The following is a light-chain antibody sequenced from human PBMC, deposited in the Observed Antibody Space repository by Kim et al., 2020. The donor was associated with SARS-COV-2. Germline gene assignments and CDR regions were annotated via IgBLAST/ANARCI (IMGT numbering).Light chain of an antibody. Sequence: GQSVTISCSGTSSDVGGYKCVSWYQQHPGKVPKLIIYDVSKRPSGVPDRFSGSKSGNSASLTISGLQAEDEADYYCCSYAGSYIWVFGGGTQLTVL. J-gene: IGLJ2*01. V-gene: IGLV2-11*01. CDR1: SSDVGGYKC. CDR3: CSYAGSYIWV. CDR2: DVS.